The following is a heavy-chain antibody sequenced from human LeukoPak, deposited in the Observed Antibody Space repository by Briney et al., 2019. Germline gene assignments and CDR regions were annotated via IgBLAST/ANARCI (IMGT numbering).Heavy chain of an antibody. D-gene: IGHD3-10*01. CDR3: ARGFRDGSGSSDY. J-gene: IGHJ4*02. CDR2: THYSGST. Sequence: SETLSLTCTVSGGSISSYYWSWIRQPPGKGLEWIGYTHYSGSTYYNPSLKSRVTISVDTSKNQFSLKLSSVTAADTAVYYCARGFRDGSGSSDYWGQGTLVTVSS. V-gene: IGHV4-59*12. CDR1: GGSISSYY.